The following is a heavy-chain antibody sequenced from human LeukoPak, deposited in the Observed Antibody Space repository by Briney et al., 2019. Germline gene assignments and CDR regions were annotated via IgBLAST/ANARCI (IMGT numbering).Heavy chain of an antibody. CDR3: TTRRQDGW. Sequence: GGSLRLSCVGSGFTFSDAWMSWVRQAPGKGLEWVGRIKSESDGGTIDYAAPVKGRFTISRGDSRITLYLQMNSLKTEDTAVYYCTTRRQDGWWGQGTLVTVS. J-gene: IGHJ4*02. D-gene: IGHD2-15*01. CDR1: GFTFSDAW. CDR2: IKSESDGGTI. V-gene: IGHV3-15*01.